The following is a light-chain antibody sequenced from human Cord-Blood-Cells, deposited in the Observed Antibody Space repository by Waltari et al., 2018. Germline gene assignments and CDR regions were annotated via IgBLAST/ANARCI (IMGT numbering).Light chain of an antibody. J-gene: IGLJ1*01. CDR1: SSDVGGSHY. CDR3: CSYAGSYTFAYV. Sequence: QSALTQPRSVSGSPGQSVTISCTGTSSDVGGSHYVSWYQQHPGKAPKLMIYDVSKRPSGVPDRFSGSKSGNTASLTISGLQAEDEADYYCCSYAGSYTFAYVFGTGTKVTVL. V-gene: IGLV2-11*01. CDR2: DVS.